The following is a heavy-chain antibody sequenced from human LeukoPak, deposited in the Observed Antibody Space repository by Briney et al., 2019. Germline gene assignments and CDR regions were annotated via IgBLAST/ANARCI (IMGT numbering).Heavy chain of an antibody. CDR1: GFTFDDYA. D-gene: IGHD4-17*01. CDR3: SKGAYGDYHGDAFDI. V-gene: IGHV3-9*03. J-gene: IGHJ3*02. CDR2: ISWNSGSI. Sequence: PGGSLRLSCAASGFTFDDYAMHWVRQAPGKGLEWVSGISWNSGSIGYADSVRGRFTISRDNAKNSLYLQMNSLRVEDMALYYCSKGAYGDYHGDAFDIWGQGTMVTVSS.